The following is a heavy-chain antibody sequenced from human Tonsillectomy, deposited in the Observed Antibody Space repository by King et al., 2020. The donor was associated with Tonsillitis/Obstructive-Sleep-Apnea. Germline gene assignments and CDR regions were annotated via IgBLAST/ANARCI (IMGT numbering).Heavy chain of an antibody. CDR1: GFTFGDYA. V-gene: IGHV3-49*04. J-gene: IGHJ4*02. CDR2: IRAKAYGGTT. Sequence: VQLVESGGGLVQPGRSLRLSCTASGFTFGDYAMNWVRQAPGKGLEWVGFIRAKAYGGTTEYAASVKGRFTISRDDSKSIAYLQMISLKTEDTAIYYCTSLTGGCSSTICPDYWGQGTLVTVSS. D-gene: IGHD2-2*01. CDR3: TSLTGGCSSTICPDY.